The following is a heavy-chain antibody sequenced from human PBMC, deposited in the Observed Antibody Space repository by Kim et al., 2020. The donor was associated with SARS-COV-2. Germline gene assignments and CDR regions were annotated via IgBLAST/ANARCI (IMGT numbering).Heavy chain of an antibody. V-gene: IGHV4-34*01. CDR1: GGSFSGYY. D-gene: IGHD3-3*01. CDR2: INHSGST. J-gene: IGHJ6*02. Sequence: SETLSLTCAVYGGSFSGYYWSWIRQPPGKGLEWIGEINHSGSTNYNPSLKSRVTISVDTSKNQFSLKLSSVTAADTAVYYCARVGFWSGYYSGMDVWGQGTTVTVSS. CDR3: ARVGFWSGYYSGMDV.